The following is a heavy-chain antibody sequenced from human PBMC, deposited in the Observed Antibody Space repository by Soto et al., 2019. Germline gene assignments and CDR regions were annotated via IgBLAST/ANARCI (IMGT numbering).Heavy chain of an antibody. V-gene: IGHV3-74*01. D-gene: IGHD6-19*01. CDR1: GFTFSSYW. J-gene: IGHJ3*02. CDR3: ARVEDSSGPRGAFDI. CDR2: INSDGSST. Sequence: GGSLRLSCAASGFTFSSYWMHWVRQAPGKGLEWVSRINSDGSSTSYADSVKGRFTISRDNAKNSLYLQMNSLRAEDTAVYYCARVEDSSGPRGAFDIWGQGTMVTVSS.